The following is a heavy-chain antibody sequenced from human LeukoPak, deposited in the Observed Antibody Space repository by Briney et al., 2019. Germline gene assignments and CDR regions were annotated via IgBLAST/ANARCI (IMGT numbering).Heavy chain of an antibody. D-gene: IGHD3-10*01. Sequence: ASVKVSCKASGYTFTSYGISWVRQAPGQGLEWMGWISAYNGNTNYAQKLQGRVTMTTDTSTSTAYMELRSLRSDDTAVYYCARWAFGVSSTPFDYWGREPWSPSPQ. CDR1: GYTFTSYG. CDR3: ARWAFGVSSTPFDY. J-gene: IGHJ4*02. CDR2: ISAYNGNT. V-gene: IGHV1-18*01.